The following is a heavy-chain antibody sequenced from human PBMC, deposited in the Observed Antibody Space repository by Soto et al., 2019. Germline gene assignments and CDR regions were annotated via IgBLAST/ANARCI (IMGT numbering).Heavy chain of an antibody. CDR1: GFTFSSYA. CDR2: ISYDGSNK. CDR3: ARVAGDYYDSSGYYFNY. Sequence: QVQLVESGGGVVQPGRSLRLSCAASGFTFSSYAMHWVRQAPGKGLEWVAVISYDGSNKYYADSVKGRFTISRDNSKNTLYLQMNSLRAEDTAVYYCARVAGDYYDSSGYYFNYWGQGTLVTVSS. D-gene: IGHD3-22*01. J-gene: IGHJ4*02. V-gene: IGHV3-30-3*01.